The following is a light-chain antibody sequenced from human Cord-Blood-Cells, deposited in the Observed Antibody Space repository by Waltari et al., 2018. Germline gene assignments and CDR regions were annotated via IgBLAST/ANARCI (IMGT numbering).Light chain of an antibody. V-gene: IGKV4-1*01. J-gene: IGKJ2*03. Sequence: DIVMTQSPDSLAVSLGERAPINCKSSQSVLYSSNNKNYLAWYQQKPGQPPKLLIYWASTRESGVPDRFSGSGSGTDFTLTISSLQAEDVAVYYCQQYYSTPQNSFGQGTKLEIK. CDR1: QSVLYSSNNKNY. CDR2: WAS. CDR3: QQYYSTPQNS.